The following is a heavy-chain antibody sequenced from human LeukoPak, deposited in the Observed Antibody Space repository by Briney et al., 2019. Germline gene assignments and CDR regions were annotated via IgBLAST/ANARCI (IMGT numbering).Heavy chain of an antibody. CDR1: GFTFSSYG. V-gene: IGHV3-21*01. J-gene: IGHJ6*02. CDR2: ITSGSSYI. CDR3: AMYPGHDFWSEDYYGMDV. Sequence: GRSLRLSCAASGFTFSSYGMNWVRQAPGKGLEWVSSITSGSSYIYYADSVKGRFTISRDNAKNSLYLQMNSLRAEDTAVYYCAMYPGHDFWSEDYYGMDVWGQGTTVTVSS. D-gene: IGHD3-3*01.